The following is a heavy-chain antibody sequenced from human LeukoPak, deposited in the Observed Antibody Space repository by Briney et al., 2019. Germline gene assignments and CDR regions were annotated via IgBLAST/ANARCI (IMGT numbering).Heavy chain of an antibody. J-gene: IGHJ4*02. Sequence: GGSLRLSCAASGFTFSSYDMHWVRQATGKGLEWVSAIGTAGDTYYPGSVKGRFTVSRENAKNSLYLQMNSLRAGDTAVYYCARDRFTYYDYVWGSSPDYWGQGTLVTVSS. V-gene: IGHV3-13*01. CDR3: ARDRFTYYDYVWGSSPDY. D-gene: IGHD3-16*01. CDR2: IGTAGDT. CDR1: GFTFSSYD.